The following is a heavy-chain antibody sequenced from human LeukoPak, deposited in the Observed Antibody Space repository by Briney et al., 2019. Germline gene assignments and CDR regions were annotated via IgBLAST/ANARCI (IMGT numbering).Heavy chain of an antibody. CDR1: GYTFTSYG. D-gene: IGHD3-10*01. CDR2: ISAYNGNT. V-gene: IGHV1-18*01. CDR3: ARDGPYYGSGRGSAFDI. J-gene: IGHJ3*02. Sequence: ASVTVSFKSSGYTFTSYGISWVRQAPGQGQEWMGWISAYNGNTNYAHKLQDRVPMTTDTSTSTAYMELRSLRSDDTAVYYCARDGPYYGSGRGSAFDIWGQGTMVTVSS.